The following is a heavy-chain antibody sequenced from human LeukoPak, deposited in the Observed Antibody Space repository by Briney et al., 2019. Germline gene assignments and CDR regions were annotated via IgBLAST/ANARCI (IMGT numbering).Heavy chain of an antibody. CDR1: GFTSSGYA. D-gene: IGHD6-25*01. CDR3: AKGADYYYYYGVDV. Sequence: GGSLRLSCAASGFTSSGYAMSWVRQAPGKGLEWISAISGSGGNTYYADSVKGRFTISRDNSKNTLYVQMNSLRAEDTAVYYCAKGADYYYYYGVDVWGQGTTVTVSS. J-gene: IGHJ6*02. V-gene: IGHV3-23*01. CDR2: ISGSGGNT.